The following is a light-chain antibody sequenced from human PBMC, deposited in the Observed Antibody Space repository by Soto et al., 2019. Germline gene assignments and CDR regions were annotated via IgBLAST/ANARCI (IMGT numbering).Light chain of an antibody. V-gene: IGKV2-28*01. J-gene: IGKJ4*01. CDR2: LGS. Sequence: DIVMTQSPLSLPVTPGEPASISCTSSQSLLHSNGYNYLDWYLQKPGQSPQLLIYLGSNRASGVPDRFSGSGSGTDFTLTISSVEAEDIGVYYCMQDLQTLPFGGGTKVDIX. CDR3: MQDLQTLP. CDR1: QSLLHSNGYNY.